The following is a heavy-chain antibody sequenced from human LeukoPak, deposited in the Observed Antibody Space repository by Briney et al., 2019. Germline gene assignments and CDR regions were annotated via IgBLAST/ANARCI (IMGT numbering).Heavy chain of an antibody. Sequence: GGSLRLSCAASGFTFSSYRMTWVRQAPGKGLEWVSSISSSSSYIYYADSVKGRFTISRDNAKNSLYLQMNSLRAEDTAVYYCARSVITFGGVIVIPLNFDYWGQGTLVTVSS. CDR3: ARSVITFGGVIVIPLNFDY. CDR1: GFTFSSYR. CDR2: ISSSSSYI. J-gene: IGHJ4*02. D-gene: IGHD3-16*02. V-gene: IGHV3-21*01.